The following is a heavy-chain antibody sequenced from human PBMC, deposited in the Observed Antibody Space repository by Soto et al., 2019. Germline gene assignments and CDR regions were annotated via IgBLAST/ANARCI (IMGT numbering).Heavy chain of an antibody. CDR3: AREPSGDWYNSGMDV. D-gene: IGHD3-9*01. Sequence: GGSLRLSCEASGFTLSDYHMSWIRQAPGKGLEWVSYITAIGNIIYYAASVKGRFTISRDNAKNSLSLQMNSLRADDTAVYFCAREPSGDWYNSGMDVWGQGTTVTVSS. CDR1: GFTLSDYH. CDR2: ITAIGNII. V-gene: IGHV3-11*01. J-gene: IGHJ6*02.